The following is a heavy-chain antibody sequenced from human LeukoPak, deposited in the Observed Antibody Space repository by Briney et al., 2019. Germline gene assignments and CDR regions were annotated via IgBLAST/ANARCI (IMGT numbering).Heavy chain of an antibody. CDR3: ARDRRGYSSGWYGYYYYYGMDV. D-gene: IGHD6-19*01. CDR1: GGTFISYA. V-gene: IGHV1-3*01. J-gene: IGHJ6*02. Sequence: ASVKVSCKASGGTFISYAMHWVRQAPGQRLEWMGWINAGNGNTKYSQKFQGRVTITRDTSASTAYMELSSLRSEDTAVYYCARDRRGYSSGWYGYYYYYGMDVWGQGTTVTVSS. CDR2: INAGNGNT.